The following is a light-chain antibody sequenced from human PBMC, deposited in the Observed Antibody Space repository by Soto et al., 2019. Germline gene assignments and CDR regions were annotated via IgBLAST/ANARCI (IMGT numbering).Light chain of an antibody. CDR2: EGA. V-gene: IGLV2-14*01. J-gene: IGLJ2*01. CDR3: SSYTTSTTLGVV. CDR1: SSDVGGSNH. Sequence: QSALTQPASVSGSPGQSVTISCTGTSSDVGGSNHVSWYQQHPGKAPKLMIYEGANRPSGVSNRFSGSKSGNTASLTISGLQPEDEAHYYCSSYTTSTTLGVVFGGGTKVTVL.